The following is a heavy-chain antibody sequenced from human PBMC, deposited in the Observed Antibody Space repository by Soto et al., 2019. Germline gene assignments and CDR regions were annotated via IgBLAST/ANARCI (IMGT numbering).Heavy chain of an antibody. J-gene: IGHJ5*02. CDR3: TREQSDDNYFDP. CDR2: IYYSGST. V-gene: IGHV4-61*01. CDR1: GGSVSSGSYY. Sequence: SETLSLTCTVSGGSVSSGSYYWSWIRQPPGKGLEWIGYIYYSGSTNYNPSLKSRVTISLDKSKSQFSLRLISVTAADMAVYYCTREQSDDNYFDPWGQGTLVTVSS. D-gene: IGHD6-19*01.